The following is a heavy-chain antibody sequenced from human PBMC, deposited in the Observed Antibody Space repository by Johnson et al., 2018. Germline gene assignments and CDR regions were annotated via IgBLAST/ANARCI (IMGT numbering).Heavy chain of an antibody. V-gene: IGHV3-33*01. CDR3: ARDWGGSHSPRFDY. CDR2: IWYDGSNK. D-gene: IGHD1-26*01. J-gene: IGHJ4*02. Sequence: QVQLVQSGGGVVQPGRSLRLSCAASGFTFSSYGMHWVRQAPGKGLEWVAVIWYDGSNKYYADSVKGRFTISRDNSKNTLYLQMNSLRTEDTAVYYCARDWGGSHSPRFDYWGQGTLVTVSS. CDR1: GFTFSSYG.